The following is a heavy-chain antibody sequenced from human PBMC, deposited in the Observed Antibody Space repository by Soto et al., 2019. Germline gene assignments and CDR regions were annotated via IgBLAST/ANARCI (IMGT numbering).Heavy chain of an antibody. CDR1: GGSVSSGDYY. J-gene: IGHJ3*02. CDR2: IYYSGST. Sequence: SETLSLTCTVSGGSVSSGDYYWGWIRQPPGKGLEWIGYIYYSGSTSYNPSLKSRLTISLDPSKNQFSLKLNSVTAADTAVYYCARQAASYDSSGPYPDTFDIWGQGTLVTVSS. V-gene: IGHV4-30-4*01. CDR3: ARQAASYDSSGPYPDTFDI. D-gene: IGHD3-22*01.